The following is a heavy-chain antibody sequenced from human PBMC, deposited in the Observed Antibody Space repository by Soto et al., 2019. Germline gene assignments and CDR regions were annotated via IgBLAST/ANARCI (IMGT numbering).Heavy chain of an antibody. CDR1: GFTLSAYW. CDR2: INRDGSKK. D-gene: IGHD6-13*01. V-gene: IGHV3-7*05. CDR3: ARDVSPGSSSLYLDAFDI. J-gene: IGHJ3*02. Sequence: EVQLEESGGDLVQPGGSLRLSCAASGFTLSAYWMTWVRQAPGKGLEWVANINRDGSKKSYLDSVRGRFTISRDNVGKSLLHQNDSLRADDTALYYCARDVSPGSSSLYLDAFDIWGQGTMVTVSS.